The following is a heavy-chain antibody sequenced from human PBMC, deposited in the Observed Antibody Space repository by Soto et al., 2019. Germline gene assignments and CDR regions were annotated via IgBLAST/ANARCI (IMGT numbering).Heavy chain of an antibody. D-gene: IGHD6-6*01. CDR3: ARDSSSPGGNWFDP. J-gene: IGHJ5*02. CDR1: GCSISSYY. Sequence: SETLSLTCTVSGCSISSYYWSCIRQPPGKGLEWIGYIYYSGSTNYNPSLKSRVTISVDTSKNQFSLKLSSVTAADTAVYYCARDSSSPGGNWFDPWGQGTLVTVSS. V-gene: IGHV4-59*01. CDR2: IYYSGST.